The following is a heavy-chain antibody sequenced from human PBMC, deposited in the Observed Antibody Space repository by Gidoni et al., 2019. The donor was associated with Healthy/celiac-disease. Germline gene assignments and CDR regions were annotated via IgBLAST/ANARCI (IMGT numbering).Heavy chain of an antibody. Sequence: EVQLVESGGGLVQPGGSLKLSCAASGFTFSGSAMHWVRQASGKGLEWVGRIRSKANSYATAYAASVKGRFTISRDDSKNTAYLQMNSLKTEDTAVYYCTTPRQGYCSGGSCYVDYYGMDVWGQGTTVTVSS. J-gene: IGHJ6*02. D-gene: IGHD2-15*01. CDR1: GFTFSGSA. CDR2: IRSKANSYAT. V-gene: IGHV3-73*01. CDR3: TTPRQGYCSGGSCYVDYYGMDV.